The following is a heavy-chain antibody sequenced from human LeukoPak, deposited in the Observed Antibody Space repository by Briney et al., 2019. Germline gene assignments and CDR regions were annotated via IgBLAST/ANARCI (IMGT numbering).Heavy chain of an antibody. V-gene: IGHV1-2*02. CDR2: INPNSGDT. J-gene: IGHJ4*02. Sequence: ASVKDSCKASGYTFTGYMHWVRQAPGQGLEWMGWINPNSGDTSYAQNFQGRVTMTRDTSISTAYMELSSLTSDDTAAYYCARGRKMAAAGTESPALFDYWGRGTLVAVSS. CDR3: ARGRKMAAAGTESPALFDY. CDR1: GYTFTGY. D-gene: IGHD6-13*01.